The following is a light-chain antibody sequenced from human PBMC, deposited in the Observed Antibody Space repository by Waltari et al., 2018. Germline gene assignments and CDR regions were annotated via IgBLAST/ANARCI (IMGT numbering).Light chain of an antibody. Sequence: QSALTQAASVSGSPGPSITISCTGPSSDVGGYNHVSWYQHHPGKAPKLIISEVSNRPSGVSYRFSGSKSGNTASLTISGLQAEDEADYYCSSYTSSSIPYVFGTGTKVTVL. CDR1: SSDVGGYNH. V-gene: IGLV2-14*01. CDR2: EVS. J-gene: IGLJ1*01. CDR3: SSYTSSSIPYV.